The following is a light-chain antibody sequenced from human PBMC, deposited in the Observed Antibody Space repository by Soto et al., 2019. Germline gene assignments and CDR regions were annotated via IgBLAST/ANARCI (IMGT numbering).Light chain of an antibody. Sequence: DIQMTQSPSSLSASVGDRVTITCQASQDISKYLNWYQQKPGKAPKPLIYDASNLEAGVPSRFSGTGSGTFYTFTISSLHPEDFATYHCQQYDSIPFTFGPGTKVEIK. J-gene: IGKJ3*01. CDR3: QQYDSIPFT. CDR2: DAS. V-gene: IGKV1-33*01. CDR1: QDISKY.